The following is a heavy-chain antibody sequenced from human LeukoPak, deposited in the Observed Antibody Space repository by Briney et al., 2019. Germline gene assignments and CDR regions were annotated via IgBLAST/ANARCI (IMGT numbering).Heavy chain of an antibody. V-gene: IGHV1-69*04. J-gene: IGHJ4*02. CDR2: IIPILGIA. Sequence: SVKVSCKASGGTFSSYAISWVRQAPGQGLGWMGRIIPILGIANYAQKFQGRVTITADKSTSTAYMELSSLRSEDTAVYYCATTGYSSGWHEPYFDYWGQGTLVTVSS. D-gene: IGHD6-19*01. CDR3: ATTGYSSGWHEPYFDY. CDR1: GGTFSSYA.